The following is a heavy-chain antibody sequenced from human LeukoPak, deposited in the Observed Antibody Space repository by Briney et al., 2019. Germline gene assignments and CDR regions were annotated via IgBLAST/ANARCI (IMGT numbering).Heavy chain of an antibody. CDR3: ARGHDFWSPQKSASNWFDP. V-gene: IGHV1-2*02. Sequence: ASVKVSCKASGYTFSSYYIHWVRQAPGQGLEWMGWVNPNSGGTNYAQKFQGRVTMTRDTSITTACMELSRLTSDDTAVYYCARGHDFWSPQKSASNWFDPWGQGTLVTVSS. J-gene: IGHJ5*02. CDR2: VNPNSGGT. D-gene: IGHD3-3*01. CDR1: GYTFSSYY.